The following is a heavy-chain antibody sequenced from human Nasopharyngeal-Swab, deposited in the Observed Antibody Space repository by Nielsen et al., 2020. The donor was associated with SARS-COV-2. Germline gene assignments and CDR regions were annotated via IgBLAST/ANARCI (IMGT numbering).Heavy chain of an antibody. CDR3: ARQGVFVPAYFHQYYMDV. V-gene: IGHV3-7*03. CDR1: GFSFSTYW. D-gene: IGHD3-16*02. CDR2: IKQDGSEK. J-gene: IGHJ6*03. Sequence: GESLKISCAASGFSFSTYWMTWVRQAPGKGLEWVANIKQDGSEKYYVDSVKGRFTVSRDTPKNLLYLQVNSLSAEDTAVYYFARQGVFVPAYFHQYYMDVWGKGTTVTVSS.